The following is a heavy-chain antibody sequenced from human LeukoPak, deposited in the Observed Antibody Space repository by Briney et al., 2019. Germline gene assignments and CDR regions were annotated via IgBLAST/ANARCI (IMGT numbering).Heavy chain of an antibody. J-gene: IGHJ5*02. V-gene: IGHV4-61*01. Sequence: SEPLSLPCTVSGGSVISGSYYWSWIRQPPGEGLEWIGYIHYSGSTNYNPSLKSRVTISVDTSKNQFSLKLSSVTAADAAVYYCARDMGYGANWFDPWGQGTLVTVSS. CDR3: ARDMGYGANWFDP. CDR1: GGSVISGSYY. D-gene: IGHD1-26*01. CDR2: IHYSGST.